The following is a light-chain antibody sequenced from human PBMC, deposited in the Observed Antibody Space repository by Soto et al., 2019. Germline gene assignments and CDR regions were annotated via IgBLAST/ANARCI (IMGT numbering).Light chain of an antibody. CDR1: SSNIGANP. J-gene: IGLJ2*01. CDR3: VAWHDSLYGAV. Sequence: QSVLTQPPSASGTPGQRVTISCSGSSSNIGANPINWYQQLPGTAPKLLIYNNDQRPSGVPDRFSASKSGTSASLAISGLQSEDEADYYCVAWHDSLYGAVLGGGTKVTVL. V-gene: IGLV1-44*01. CDR2: NND.